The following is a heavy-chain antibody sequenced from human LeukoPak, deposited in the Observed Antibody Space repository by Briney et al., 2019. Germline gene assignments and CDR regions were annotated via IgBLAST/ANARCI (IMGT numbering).Heavy chain of an antibody. J-gene: IGHJ6*03. D-gene: IGHD6-13*01. V-gene: IGHV1-69*13. CDR1: GGTFISYA. Sequence: SLKLSCKASGGTFISYAISWVRQAPGQGLEWRGGIGPIFGTANYAQKFQGRVTITADDSTSTAYMELSSLRSEDTAVYYCARDPRIAPACTDPYYYYYYIDVWGKGTPVTVSS. CDR2: IGPIFGTA. CDR3: ARDPRIAPACTDPYYYYYYIDV.